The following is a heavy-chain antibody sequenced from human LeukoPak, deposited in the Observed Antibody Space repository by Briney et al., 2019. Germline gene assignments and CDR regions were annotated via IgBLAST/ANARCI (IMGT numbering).Heavy chain of an antibody. J-gene: IGHJ6*03. Sequence: GGSLRLSCAASGFTVSSNYMSWARQAPGKGLEWVSVIYSGGSTYYADSVTGRFTISRDNSKNTLYLQMNSLRAEDTAVYYCARVYYDSSGRAYYYYYMDVWGKGTTVTVSS. CDR3: ARVYYDSSGRAYYYYYMDV. D-gene: IGHD3-22*01. CDR1: GFTVSSNY. V-gene: IGHV3-53*01. CDR2: IYSGGST.